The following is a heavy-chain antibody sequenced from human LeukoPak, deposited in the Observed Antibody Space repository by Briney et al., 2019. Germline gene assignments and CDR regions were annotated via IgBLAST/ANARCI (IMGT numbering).Heavy chain of an antibody. V-gene: IGHV4-59*01. D-gene: IGHD3-16*01. Sequence: PSETLSLTSRVPVGSISSYYWSWIRQPPRKGLEWIGHIYYSVSTNYNPSLKSRVTISLDKSKNQFSLKLNSVTAADTAVYYCARGGGDDYPFDYWGQGTLVTVSS. CDR3: ARGGGDDYPFDY. CDR1: VGSISSYY. J-gene: IGHJ4*02. CDR2: IYYSVST.